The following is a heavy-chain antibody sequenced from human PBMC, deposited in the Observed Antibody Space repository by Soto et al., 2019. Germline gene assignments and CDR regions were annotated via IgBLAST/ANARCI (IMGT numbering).Heavy chain of an antibody. J-gene: IGHJ5*02. D-gene: IGHD6-19*01. V-gene: IGHV3-23*01. Sequence: GGSLRLYCAASGFTFSSYAMSWVRQAPGKGLEWVSAISGSGGSTYYADYVKGRFTISSDNSKNTLYLQMNSLRSEDTAVYYCAKCLYSSGWSNWFDPMGPGTLVTVSS. CDR2: ISGSGGST. CDR3: AKCLYSSGWSNWFDP. CDR1: GFTFSSYA.